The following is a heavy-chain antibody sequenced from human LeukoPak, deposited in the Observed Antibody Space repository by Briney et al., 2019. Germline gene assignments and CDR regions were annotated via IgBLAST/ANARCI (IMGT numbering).Heavy chain of an antibody. CDR2: IYYSGST. D-gene: IGHD2-2*01. J-gene: IGHJ4*02. CDR1: GGSISSGGYY. V-gene: IGHV4-31*03. CDR3: AREGGYCSSTSCYHPAFDY. Sequence: SQALSLTCTVSGGSISSGGYYWSWFRQHPGKGLEWIGYIYYSGSTYYNPSLKSRVTISVDTSKNQFSLKLSSVTAADTAVYYCAREGGYCSSTSCYHPAFDYWGQGTLVTVSS.